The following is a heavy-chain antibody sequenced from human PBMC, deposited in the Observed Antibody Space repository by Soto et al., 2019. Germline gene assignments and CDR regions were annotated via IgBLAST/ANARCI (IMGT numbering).Heavy chain of an antibody. V-gene: IGHV1-3*04. J-gene: IGHJ6*02. Sequence: QVHLVQSGAEVKKPGASVKVSCKASGYNFSTYALLWVRQAPGQRLEWMGWLNTGNGNTKYSQKFQGRVTITRDTSASTAYMELSSLKYEDTAVYYCERGERLYYVYYGRDVWGQGSTVTFSS. CDR2: LNTGNGNT. CDR3: ERGERLYYVYYGRDV. D-gene: IGHD3-10*01. CDR1: GYNFSTYA.